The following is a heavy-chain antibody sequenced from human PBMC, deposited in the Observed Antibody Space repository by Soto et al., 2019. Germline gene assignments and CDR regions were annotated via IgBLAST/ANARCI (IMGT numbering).Heavy chain of an antibody. CDR1: GGSISSSNSY. J-gene: IGHJ4*02. CDR2: IYYSGST. Sequence: SETLSLTCTVSGGSISSSNSYWGWIRQPPGKGLEWIGYIYYSGSTNYNPSLKSRVSISIDTSKNQFSLKLSSVTAADTAVYYCARAYGYYFDYWGQGTLVTAPQ. CDR3: ARAYGYYFDY. D-gene: IGHD4-17*01. V-gene: IGHV4-61*05.